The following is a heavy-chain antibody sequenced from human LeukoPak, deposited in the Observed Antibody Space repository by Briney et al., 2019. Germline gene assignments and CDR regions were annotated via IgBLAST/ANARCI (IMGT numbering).Heavy chain of an antibody. CDR3: ARVSLGYCSGGTCYFQDH. D-gene: IGHD2-15*01. Sequence: ASVKVSCKASGYTFTNYDINWVRRATGQGLEWMGWMNPNSGNTGYAQKFQGRVTMTRSTSISTAYMELSSLTSEDTAVYYCARVSLGYCSGGTCYFQDHWGQGTLVTVSS. CDR2: MNPNSGNT. V-gene: IGHV1-8*01. CDR1: GYTFTNYD. J-gene: IGHJ4*02.